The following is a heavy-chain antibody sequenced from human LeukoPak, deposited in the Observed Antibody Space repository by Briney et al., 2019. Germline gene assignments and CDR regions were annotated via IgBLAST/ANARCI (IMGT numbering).Heavy chain of an antibody. D-gene: IGHD6-13*01. V-gene: IGHV3-33*01. CDR3: ARVGSSWSNDY. CDR1: GFTFSTYG. CDR2: IWHDGSNK. Sequence: GGSLRLSCAASGFTFSTYGMPWVRQAPGKGLEWLAMIWHDGSNKNYADSVKGRFTISRDNSKNTLYLQMNSLRAEDTAVFYCARVGSSWSNDYWGQGTLVTVSS. J-gene: IGHJ4*02.